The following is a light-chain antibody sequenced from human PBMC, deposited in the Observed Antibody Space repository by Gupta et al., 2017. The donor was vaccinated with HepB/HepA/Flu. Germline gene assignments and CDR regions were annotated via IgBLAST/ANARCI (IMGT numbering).Light chain of an antibody. V-gene: IGLV2-14*03. CDR2: DVN. J-gene: IGLJ3*02. Sequence: QSALTQPASVSGSPGQSITISCTGTSSDIGAFTYVSWYQQHPDKAPKLSMYDVNKRPSEVSHRFSGSKSGNTASLTISGLHTEDEASYFCSSYTTNSELVFGGGTKLTVL. CDR1: SSDIGAFTY. CDR3: SSYTTNSELV.